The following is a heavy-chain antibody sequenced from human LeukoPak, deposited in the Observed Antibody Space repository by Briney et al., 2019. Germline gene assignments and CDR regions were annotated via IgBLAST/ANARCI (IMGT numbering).Heavy chain of an antibody. CDR1: GFTFSSYW. Sequence: GGSLRLSCAASGFTFSSYWMSWVRQAPGKGLEWVANIKQDGSEKYYVDSVKGRFTISRDNAKNSLYLQMNSLRAEDMAVYYCARDHPYSGLFSVDYWGQGTLVTVSS. V-gene: IGHV3-7*01. CDR3: ARDHPYSGLFSVDY. CDR2: IKQDGSEK. D-gene: IGHD2-21*01. J-gene: IGHJ4*02.